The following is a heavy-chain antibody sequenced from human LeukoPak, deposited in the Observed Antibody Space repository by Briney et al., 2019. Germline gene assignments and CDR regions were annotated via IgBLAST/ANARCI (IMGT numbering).Heavy chain of an antibody. Sequence: SGTLSLTCAVSGGSISSSNWWSWVRQPPGKGLEWIGEIYHSGSTNYNPSLKSRVTISVDTSKNQFSLKLSSVTAADTAVYYCARGRLIVVVPAAISWFDPWGQGTLVTVSS. V-gene: IGHV4-4*02. CDR1: GGSISSSNW. CDR2: IYHSGST. D-gene: IGHD2-2*01. J-gene: IGHJ5*02. CDR3: ARGRLIVVVPAAISWFDP.